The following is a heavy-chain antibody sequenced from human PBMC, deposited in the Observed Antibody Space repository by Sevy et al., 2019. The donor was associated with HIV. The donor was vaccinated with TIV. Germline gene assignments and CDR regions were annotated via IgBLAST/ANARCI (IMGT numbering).Heavy chain of an antibody. D-gene: IGHD1-1*01. V-gene: IGHV3-23*01. Sequence: GGSLRLSCAASGFTFNNYAMSWVRQAPGKGLEGKGLEWVSTISGGGGGTYYADSVRGWFTISSDNSKNTLYLQVNSLRVEDTAVYYCAKHYFHDMADGWYFDLWGRGTLVTVSS. CDR1: GFTFNNYA. CDR2: ISGGGGGT. J-gene: IGHJ2*01. CDR3: AKHYFHDMADGWYFDL.